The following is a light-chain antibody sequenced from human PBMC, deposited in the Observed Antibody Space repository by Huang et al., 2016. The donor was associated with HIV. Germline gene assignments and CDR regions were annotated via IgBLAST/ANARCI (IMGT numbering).Light chain of an antibody. J-gene: IGKJ1*01. CDR2: GAS. Sequence: EIVMTQSPATLSVSPGERATLSCRASQRVGSNLAWYQQTPGQAPRLLISGASTRATDIPARFSGSGSGTEFTLTITSLQSEDFAVYYCQQSNSWPWTFGQGTKVEIK. V-gene: IGKV3-15*01. CDR3: QQSNSWPWT. CDR1: QRVGSN.